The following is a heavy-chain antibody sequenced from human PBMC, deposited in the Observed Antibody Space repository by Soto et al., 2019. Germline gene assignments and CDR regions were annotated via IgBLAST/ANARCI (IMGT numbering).Heavy chain of an antibody. J-gene: IGHJ4*02. CDR2: ISGSGGST. Sequence: GGSLRLSCAASGFTFSSYAMSWVRQAPGKGLEWVSAISGSGGSTYYADSWKGRFTISRDNSKNTLYLQMNSLRAEDTAVYYCAKTPSSRTITGYFDYWGQGTLVTVSS. D-gene: IGHD1-1*01. CDR3: AKTPSSRTITGYFDY. V-gene: IGHV3-23*01. CDR1: GFTFSSYA.